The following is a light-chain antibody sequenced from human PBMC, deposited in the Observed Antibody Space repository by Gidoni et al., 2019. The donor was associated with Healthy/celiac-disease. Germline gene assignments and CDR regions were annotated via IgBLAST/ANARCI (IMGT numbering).Light chain of an antibody. CDR1: QDISNY. CDR2: DAS. V-gene: IGKV1-33*01. CDR3: QQYDNLPWT. Sequence: DIQMPPSPSSLSASVGDRVTITCQASQDISNYLNWYQQKPGKAPKLLIYDASNLETGVPSRFSGSGSGTDFTFTISSLQPEDIATYYCQQYDNLPWTFGQGTKLEIK. J-gene: IGKJ2*02.